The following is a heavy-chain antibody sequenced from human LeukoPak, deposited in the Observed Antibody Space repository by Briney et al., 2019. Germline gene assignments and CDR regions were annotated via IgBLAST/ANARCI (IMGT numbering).Heavy chain of an antibody. V-gene: IGHV3-7*01. J-gene: IGHJ4*02. CDR2: IKQDGSEK. D-gene: IGHD5-18*01. CDR3: ARVWIQLCYDY. Sequence: PGGSLRLSCAASGFTFSSYWMSWVRQAPGKGLEWVANIKQDGSEKYYVDSVKGRFTISRDNAKNSLYPQMNSLRAEDTAVYYCARVWIQLCYDYWGQGTLVTVSS. CDR1: GFTFSSYW.